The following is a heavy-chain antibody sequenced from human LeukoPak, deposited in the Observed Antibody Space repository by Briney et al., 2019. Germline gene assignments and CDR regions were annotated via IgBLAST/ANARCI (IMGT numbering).Heavy chain of an antibody. CDR1: GYTFTGYY. CDR2: INPNSGGT. Sequence: ASVKVSCKASGYTFTGYYMHWVRRAPGQGLEWMGWINPNSGGTNYAQKFQGRVTMTRDTSISTAYMELSRLRSDDTAVYYCARPTGDYVDSYAFDIWGQGTMVTVSS. D-gene: IGHD4-17*01. J-gene: IGHJ3*02. CDR3: ARPTGDYVDSYAFDI. V-gene: IGHV1-2*02.